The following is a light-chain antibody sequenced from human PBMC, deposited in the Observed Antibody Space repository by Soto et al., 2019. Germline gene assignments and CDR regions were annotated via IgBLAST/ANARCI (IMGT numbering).Light chain of an antibody. V-gene: IGKV3-15*01. J-gene: IGKJ1*01. Sequence: IEMTQSPATLSVPPGDTATLSCRASQSVSSNVAWYHRRPGQAPRLLIYGASTRATGIPARFSGSGSGTHFTLTISSLQSEDFALYYCQQYNNWPPWTFGQGTKVEIK. CDR1: QSVSSN. CDR2: GAS. CDR3: QQYNNWPPWT.